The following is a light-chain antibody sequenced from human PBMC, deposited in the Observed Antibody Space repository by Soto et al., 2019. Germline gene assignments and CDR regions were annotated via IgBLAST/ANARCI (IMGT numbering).Light chain of an antibody. CDR1: RSVSSN. CDR2: GAS. J-gene: IGKJ4*01. V-gene: IGKV3-15*01. CDR3: QQYNDWPLT. Sequence: EIVMTQSPATLSVSPGERATLSCRASRSVSSNLAWYKQKPGQAPRLLIYGASTRATGLPDRISGSGSGTEFTLTISSLQSEDFALYYCQQYNDWPLTFGGGTKVEIK.